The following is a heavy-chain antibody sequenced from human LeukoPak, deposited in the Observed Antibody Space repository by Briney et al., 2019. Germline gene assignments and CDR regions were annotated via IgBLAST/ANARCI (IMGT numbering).Heavy chain of an antibody. D-gene: IGHD3-3*01. CDR1: GFTFSSAA. V-gene: IGHV3-23*01. J-gene: IGHJ4*02. CDR3: AKDVKAGSGDYYFDY. CDR2: ITGSDDNT. Sequence: GGSLRLSCAASGFTFSSAAMTWVRQAPGKGLEWVSTITGSDDNTYYADSVKGRFTISRDFSRNTVRLQMNSLRAEDTAVYYCAKDVKAGSGDYYFDYWGQGTLVTVSS.